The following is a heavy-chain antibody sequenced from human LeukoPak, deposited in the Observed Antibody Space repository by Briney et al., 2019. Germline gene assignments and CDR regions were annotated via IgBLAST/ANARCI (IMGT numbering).Heavy chain of an antibody. CDR2: IYYSGST. Sequence: SETLSLTCTVSGGSISSSTYYWGWIRQPPGKGLEWIGSIYYSGSTYYNPSLKSRVTISVDTSKNQFSLKLSSVTAADTAVYYCASALYFDYWGQGTLVTVSS. J-gene: IGHJ4*02. V-gene: IGHV4-39*01. CDR1: GGSISSSTYY. CDR3: ASALYFDY.